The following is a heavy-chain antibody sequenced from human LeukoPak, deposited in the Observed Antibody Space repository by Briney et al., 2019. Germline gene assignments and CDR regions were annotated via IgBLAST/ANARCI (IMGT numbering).Heavy chain of an antibody. CDR3: ARVVDYGDYGSPGYYYYVDV. V-gene: IGHV4-59*01. Sequence: SETLSLTCTVSGGAISSYYWSWIRQPPGKGLDWIGYIYYSGNTKYNPSLKSRVTISVDTSKNQFSLKLSSVTAADTAVYYCARVVDYGDYGSPGYYYYVDVWGKGTTVTVSS. CDR2: IYYSGNT. J-gene: IGHJ6*03. D-gene: IGHD4-17*01. CDR1: GGAISSYY.